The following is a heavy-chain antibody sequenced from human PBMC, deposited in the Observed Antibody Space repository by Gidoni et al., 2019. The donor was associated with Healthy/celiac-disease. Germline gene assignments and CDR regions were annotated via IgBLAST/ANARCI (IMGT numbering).Heavy chain of an antibody. Sequence: QVQLVESGGGVVQPGRSLRLSCAASGFTFSSYGMHWARQAPGKGLEWVAVIWYDGSNKYYADSVKGRFTISRDNSKNTLYLQMNSLRAEDTAVYYCARDPIVATMAPVYYYGMDVWGQGTTVTVSS. J-gene: IGHJ6*02. V-gene: IGHV3-33*01. CDR3: ARDPIVATMAPVYYYGMDV. D-gene: IGHD5-12*01. CDR1: GFTFSSYG. CDR2: IWYDGSNK.